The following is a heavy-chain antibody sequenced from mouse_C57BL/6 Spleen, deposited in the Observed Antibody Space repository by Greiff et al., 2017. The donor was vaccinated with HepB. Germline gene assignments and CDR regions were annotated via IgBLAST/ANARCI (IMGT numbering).Heavy chain of an antibody. CDR2: INPNNGGT. J-gene: IGHJ3*01. V-gene: IGHV1-26*01. Sequence: VQLQQSGPELVKPGASVKISCKASGYTFTDYYMNWVKQSHGKSLEWIGDINPNNGGTSYNQKFKGKATLTVDKSSSTAYMELRSLTSEDSAVYYCARLGYYGSSPWFAYWGQGTLVTVSA. CDR1: GYTFTDYY. D-gene: IGHD1-1*01. CDR3: ARLGYYGSSPWFAY.